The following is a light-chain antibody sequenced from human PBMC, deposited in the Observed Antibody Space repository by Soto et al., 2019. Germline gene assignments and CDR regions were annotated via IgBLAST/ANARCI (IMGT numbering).Light chain of an antibody. J-gene: IGLJ3*02. CDR3: SSFTSRDTLV. CDR2: EVT. Sequence: LTXPASVSGSPGQSITISCTGTSSDIGGYDFVSWYQQHPAKAPRLIISEVTNRPSGVSNRFSGSKSGNTASLTISGLQVEDEADYFCSSFTSRDTLVFGGGTRSPS. CDR1: SSDIGGYDF. V-gene: IGLV2-14*01.